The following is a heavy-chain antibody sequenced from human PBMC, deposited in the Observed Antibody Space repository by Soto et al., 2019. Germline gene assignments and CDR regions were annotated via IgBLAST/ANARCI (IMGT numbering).Heavy chain of an antibody. J-gene: IGHJ4*02. D-gene: IGHD2-2*01. CDR1: GGTFSSYA. CDR3: ARIADQRMYTYSDC. V-gene: IGHV1-69*13. Sequence: ASVKVSCKASGGTFSSYAISWVRQAPGQGLEWMGGIIPIFGTANYAQKFQGRVTITADESTSTAYMELSSLRSEDTAVYYYARIADQRMYTYSDCWGQVNLVTVSS. CDR2: IIPIFGTA.